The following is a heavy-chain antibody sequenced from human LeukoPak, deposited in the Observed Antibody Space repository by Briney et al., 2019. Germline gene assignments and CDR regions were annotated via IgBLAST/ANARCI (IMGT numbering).Heavy chain of an antibody. J-gene: IGHJ3*02. CDR2: ISSSSSYI. CDR1: GFTFSSYA. CDR3: AAPRRLGAFDI. Sequence: GESLRLSCAASGFTFSSYAMSWVRQAPGKGLEWVSSISSSSSYIYYADSVKGRFTISRDNAKNSLYLQMNSLRAEDTAVYYCAAPRRLGAFDIWGQGTMVTVSS. V-gene: IGHV3-21*01.